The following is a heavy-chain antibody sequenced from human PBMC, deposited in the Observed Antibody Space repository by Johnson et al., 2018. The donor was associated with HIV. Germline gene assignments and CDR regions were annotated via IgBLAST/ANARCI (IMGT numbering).Heavy chain of an antibody. D-gene: IGHD1-26*01. V-gene: IGHV3-23*04. J-gene: IGHJ3*02. CDR2: ISGSGGST. CDR3: AKDMRPVRGWGGGSYRGVSDAFDI. Sequence: EVQLVESGGGLVQPGGSLRLSCAASGFTFSSYAMSWVRQAPGKGLEWVSAISGSGGSTYYADSVKGRFTISRDNSKNTLYLQMSSLRAEDTAVYYCAKDMRPVRGWGGGSYRGVSDAFDIWGQGTMVTVSS. CDR1: GFTFSSYA.